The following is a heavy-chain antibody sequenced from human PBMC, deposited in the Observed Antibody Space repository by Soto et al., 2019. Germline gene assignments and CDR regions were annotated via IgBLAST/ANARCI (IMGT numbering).Heavy chain of an antibody. CDR3: ARDRDSNYYYYYGIDV. CDR2: IYYSGST. D-gene: IGHD2-21*01. Sequence: QVQLQEEGPGLVRPSQTLSLTCTVSGGSISSGGYYWSWIRQHPGKGLEWIGYIYYSGSTYYNPSLKSRVTISVDMSKNQFSLKLSSVTAADTAVYYCARDRDSNYYYYYGIDVWGQGTTVTVSS. V-gene: IGHV4-31*03. J-gene: IGHJ6*02. CDR1: GGSISSGGYY.